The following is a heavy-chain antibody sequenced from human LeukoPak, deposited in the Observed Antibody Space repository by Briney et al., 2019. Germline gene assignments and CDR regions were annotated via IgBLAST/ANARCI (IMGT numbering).Heavy chain of an antibody. J-gene: IGHJ1*01. CDR1: GFTFSSYA. CDR2: ISYDGSNK. Sequence: GGSQRLSCAASGFTFSSYAMHWVRQAPGKGLEWVAVISYDGSNKYYADSVKGRFTISRDNSKNTLYLQMNSLRAEDTAVYYCAKPSYYGDYYFQHWGQGTLVTVSS. CDR3: AKPSYYGDYYFQH. V-gene: IGHV3-30-3*02. D-gene: IGHD4-17*01.